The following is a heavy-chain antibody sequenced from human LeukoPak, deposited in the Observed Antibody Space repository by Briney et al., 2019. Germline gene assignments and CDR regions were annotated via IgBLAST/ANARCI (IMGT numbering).Heavy chain of an antibody. V-gene: IGHV4-61*02. D-gene: IGHD5-18*01. J-gene: IGHJ4*02. CDR2: IYTSGST. Sequence: SQTLSLTCTVSGGSIGSANYYWSWIRQPAGKGLEWIGRIYTSGSTNYNPSLKSRVTISVDKSKNQSSLKLSSVTAADTAVYYCARGKRGYSYGWGYYFDYWGQGTLVTVSS. CDR3: ARGKRGYSYGWGYYFDY. CDR1: GGSIGSANYY.